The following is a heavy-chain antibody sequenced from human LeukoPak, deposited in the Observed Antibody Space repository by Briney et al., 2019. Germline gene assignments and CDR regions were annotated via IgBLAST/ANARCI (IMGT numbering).Heavy chain of an antibody. CDR2: ISSRGGST. J-gene: IGHJ4*02. CDR1: GFTFSSYA. V-gene: IGHV3-23*01. Sequence: GRSLRLSCAASGFTFSSYAMHWVRQAPGKGLEWVSAISSRGGSTYYADSVKGRFTISRDNSKNTLYLQLNSLRADDTAVYYCAKIGIGELSLDFDYWGQGTLVTVSS. CDR3: AKIGIGELSLDFDY. D-gene: IGHD3-10*01.